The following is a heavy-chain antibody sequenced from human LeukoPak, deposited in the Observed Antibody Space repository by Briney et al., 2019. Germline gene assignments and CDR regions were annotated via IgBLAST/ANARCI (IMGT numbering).Heavy chain of an antibody. D-gene: IGHD3-10*01. CDR3: ARGQAALWFGEL. CDR2: ISYSGST. CDR1: GGPVSSGSDY. J-gene: IGHJ4*02. Sequence: PSETLSLTCNVSGGPVSSGSDYWSWIHPPPGKGLDWIGHISYSGSTNYKPSLKSRVTISLDTSNNQVSVKLSSVTTADTAVYYCARGQAALWFGELWGQGTLVTVSS. V-gene: IGHV4-61*01.